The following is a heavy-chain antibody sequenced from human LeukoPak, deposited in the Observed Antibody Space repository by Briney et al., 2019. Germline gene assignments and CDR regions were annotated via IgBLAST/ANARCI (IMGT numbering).Heavy chain of an antibody. CDR3: ARFSGYSTPHDY. V-gene: IGHV1-46*01. Sequence: ASVKISCKESGYTFTSYYIHWVRQAPGQGLEWMGIINPSGDSTSYGQKFQGRVTMTRDTSISTAYMELSRLRSDDTAVYYCARFSGYSTPHDYWGQGTLVTVSS. J-gene: IGHJ4*02. CDR2: INPSGDST. D-gene: IGHD6-13*01. CDR1: GYTFTSYY.